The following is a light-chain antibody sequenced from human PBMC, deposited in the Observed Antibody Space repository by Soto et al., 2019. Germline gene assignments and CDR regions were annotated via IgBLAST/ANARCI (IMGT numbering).Light chain of an antibody. J-gene: IGLJ2*01. V-gene: IGLV2-14*01. CDR3: SSYTNRGNRL. Sequence: QSVLTQPASVSGSPGQSITISCTGTSSDVGHYDYVSWYQQHADKAPTLIIYEVSNRPSGISSRFSGSKSGNTASLTISGLQAEDEADYYCSSYTNRGNRLFGGGTKLTVL. CDR1: SSDVGHYDY. CDR2: EVS.